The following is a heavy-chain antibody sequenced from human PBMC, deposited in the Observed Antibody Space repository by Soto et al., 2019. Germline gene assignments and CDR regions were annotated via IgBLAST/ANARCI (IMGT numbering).Heavy chain of an antibody. CDR1: GFTFSSYA. Sequence: EVQLLESGGGLVQPGGSLRLSCAAFGFTFSSYAMSWVRQAPGKGLEWVSAIRGGGGSTYYADSVKGRLPFSRDNSKNTLYLQMNSLRAEDTAVYYCAKSNGWYAELDYWGQGTLVTVSS. D-gene: IGHD6-19*01. J-gene: IGHJ4*02. CDR3: AKSNGWYAELDY. CDR2: IRGGGGST. V-gene: IGHV3-23*01.